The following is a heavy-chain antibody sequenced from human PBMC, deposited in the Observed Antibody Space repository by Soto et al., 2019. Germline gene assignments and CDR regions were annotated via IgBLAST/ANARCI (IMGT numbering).Heavy chain of an antibody. CDR1: GYTFTSYG. D-gene: IGHD3-16*01. CDR3: ARMATFGSLNWFDP. J-gene: IGHJ5*02. Sequence: ASVKVSCKASGYTFTSYGISWVRQAPGQGLEWVGWISAHNGDTRYAQNLQGRITMTTDTFTNTAYMELTSLRSDDTATYYCARMATFGSLNWFDPWGQGTLVTVSS. CDR2: ISAHNGDT. V-gene: IGHV1-18*01.